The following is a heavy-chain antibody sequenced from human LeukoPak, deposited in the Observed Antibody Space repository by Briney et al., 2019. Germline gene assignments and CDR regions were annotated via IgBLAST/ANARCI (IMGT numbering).Heavy chain of an antibody. V-gene: IGHV4-39*01. D-gene: IGHD6-19*01. CDR2: IYYSGST. J-gene: IGHJ4*02. Sequence: SGTLSLTCTVSGGSISSSSYYWGWIRQPPGKGLEWIGSIYYSGSTYYNPSLKSRVTISVDTSKNQFSLKLSSVTAADTAVYYCARGYSSGWVDYWGQGTLVTVSS. CDR1: GGSISSSSYY. CDR3: ARGYSSGWVDY.